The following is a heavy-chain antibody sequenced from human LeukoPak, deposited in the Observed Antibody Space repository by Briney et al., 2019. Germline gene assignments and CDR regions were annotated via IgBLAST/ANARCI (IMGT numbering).Heavy chain of an antibody. J-gene: IGHJ3*02. CDR2: IYPGDSDT. CDR1: DYTSTSYW. V-gene: IGHV5-51*01. CDR3: ARHYPDAFDI. D-gene: IGHD3-16*02. Sequence: KVSCKASDYTSTSYWIGWVRQMPGKGLEWMGIIYPGDSDTRYSPSFQGQVTISADKSISTAYLQWSSLKASDTAMYYCARHYPDAFDIWGQGTMVTVSS.